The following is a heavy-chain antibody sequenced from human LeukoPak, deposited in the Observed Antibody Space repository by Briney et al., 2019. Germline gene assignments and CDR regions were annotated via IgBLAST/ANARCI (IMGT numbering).Heavy chain of an antibody. CDR3: ARATSGTSYEY. Sequence: PGGSLRLSCAASGLTFRNYWMHWVRQAPGKGLVWVSSIEGDGSRTNYADSVKGRFTISRDNAENTLYLQMNSLRGEDTAVYFCARATSGTSYEYWGQGTLVTVSS. V-gene: IGHV3-74*01. D-gene: IGHD3-10*01. CDR1: GLTFRNYW. CDR2: IEGDGSRT. J-gene: IGHJ4*02.